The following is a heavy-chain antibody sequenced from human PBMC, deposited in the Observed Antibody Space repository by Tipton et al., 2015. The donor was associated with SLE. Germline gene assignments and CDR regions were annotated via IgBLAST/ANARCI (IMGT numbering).Heavy chain of an antibody. J-gene: IGHJ6*03. CDR2: ISAYNGNT. D-gene: IGHD5-18*01. V-gene: IGHV1-18*01. Sequence: QVQLVQSGAEVKKPGASVKVSCKASGYTFTSYGISLVRQAPGQGLEWKGWISAYNGNTNYAQKLQGRVTMTTDTSTSTGYMELSSLRSEDTAVYYCARAKTALRYYYYYMDVWGKGTTVTVSS. CDR3: ARAKTALRYYYYYMDV. CDR1: GYTFTSYG.